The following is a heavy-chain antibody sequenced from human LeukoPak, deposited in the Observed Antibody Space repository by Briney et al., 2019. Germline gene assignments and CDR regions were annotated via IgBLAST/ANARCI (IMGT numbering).Heavy chain of an antibody. Sequence: SETLSLTCTVSGGSISSYYWSWIRQPPGNGLGWIGYIYYSGSTNYNPSLKSRVTISVDTSRNQFSLKLSSVTAADTAAYYCARGKISWTTVTTVGYFDYWGQGTLVTVSS. V-gene: IGHV4-59*01. CDR2: IYYSGST. CDR3: ARGKISWTTVTTVGYFDY. J-gene: IGHJ4*02. D-gene: IGHD4-11*01. CDR1: GGSISSYY.